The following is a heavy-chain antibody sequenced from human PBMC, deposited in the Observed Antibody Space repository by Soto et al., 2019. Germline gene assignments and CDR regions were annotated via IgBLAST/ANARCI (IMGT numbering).Heavy chain of an antibody. Sequence: SETLSLTCAVYGGSFSGYYWSWIRQPPGKGLEWIGETNHSGSTNYNPSLKSRVTISVDTSKNQFSLKLSSVTAADTAVYYCARAGPSAFDIWGQGTMVTVSS. CDR1: GGSFSGYY. CDR3: ARAGPSAFDI. V-gene: IGHV4-34*01. CDR2: TNHSGST. J-gene: IGHJ3*02.